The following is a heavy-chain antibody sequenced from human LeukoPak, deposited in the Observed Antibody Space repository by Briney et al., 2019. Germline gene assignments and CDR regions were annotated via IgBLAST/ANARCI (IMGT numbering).Heavy chain of an antibody. J-gene: IGHJ6*02. D-gene: IGHD4-17*01. Sequence: PGRSLRLSCAASGFTFSSYAMHWVRQAPGKGLEWVAVISYDGSNKYYADSVKGRFTISRDNSKNTLYLQMNSLRAEDTAVYYCARWATVPHYYYGMDVWGQGTTVTVSS. CDR2: ISYDGSNK. CDR1: GFTFSSYA. CDR3: ARWATVPHYYYGMDV. V-gene: IGHV3-30-3*01.